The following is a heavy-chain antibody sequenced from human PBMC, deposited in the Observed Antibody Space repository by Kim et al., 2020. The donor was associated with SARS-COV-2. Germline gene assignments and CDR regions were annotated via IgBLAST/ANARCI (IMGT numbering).Heavy chain of an antibody. CDR1: GFTFDNYA. Sequence: GGSLRLSCVGSGFTFDNYAMSWVRLAPGKGLEWVSVVSGVGVNKFYADSVRGRFTISRDNSKNILYLQMNSLRDEDTALYYCGEMAFMDGYNYFYYYGM. D-gene: IGHD5-18*01. J-gene: IGHJ6*01. CDR2: VSGVGVNK. V-gene: IGHV3-23*01. CDR3: GEMAFMDGYNYFYYYGM.